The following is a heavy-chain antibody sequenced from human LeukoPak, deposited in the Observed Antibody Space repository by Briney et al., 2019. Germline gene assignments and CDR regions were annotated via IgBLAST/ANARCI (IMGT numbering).Heavy chain of an antibody. CDR2: IYYSGST. D-gene: IGHD3-9*01. V-gene: IGHV4-39*01. Sequence: PSETLSLTCTVSXXSISSSSYYWGWIRQPPGKGLEWIGSIYYSGSTYYNPSLKSRVTISVDTSKNQSSLKLSSVTAADTAVYYCASRTYYDILTGLNFDYWGQGTLVTVSS. CDR1: XXSISSSSYY. CDR3: ASRTYYDILTGLNFDY. J-gene: IGHJ4*02.